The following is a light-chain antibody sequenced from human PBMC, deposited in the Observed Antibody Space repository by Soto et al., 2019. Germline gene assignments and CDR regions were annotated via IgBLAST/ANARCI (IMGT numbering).Light chain of an antibody. J-gene: IGLJ2*01. CDR2: EVS. V-gene: IGLV2-23*02. Sequence: QSALTQPASVSGSPGQSTTISCTGTISDVGSYDLVSWYQHHPGKAPKFMIYEVSKRPSGVSNRFSGSKSGYTASLTISGLQAEDEADYYCCSYAGSSTVVFGGGTKLTVL. CDR1: ISDVGSYDL. CDR3: CSYAGSSTVV.